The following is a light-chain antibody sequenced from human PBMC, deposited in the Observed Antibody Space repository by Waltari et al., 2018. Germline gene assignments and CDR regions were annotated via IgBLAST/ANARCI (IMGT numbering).Light chain of an antibody. CDR1: RSNIGKNS. Sequence: QSVLTQPPSLSEAPRQRVTISCSGSRSNIGKNSVTWYQQFPGKAPKLLVYYDDVVSSGVSDRFSGSKSGTSASLAISGLQSEDEAIYYCAAWDDSLNGVLFGGGTKLTVL. V-gene: IGLV1-36*01. CDR2: YDD. CDR3: AAWDDSLNGVL. J-gene: IGLJ2*01.